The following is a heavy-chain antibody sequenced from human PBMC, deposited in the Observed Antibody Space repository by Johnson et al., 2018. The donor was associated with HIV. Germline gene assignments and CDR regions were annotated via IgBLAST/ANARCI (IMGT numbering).Heavy chain of an antibody. CDR3: ANPYSSGYYNDAFDI. J-gene: IGHJ3*02. CDR2: IYSGGST. Sequence: VQLVESGGNLIQPGGSLRLSCAASGYTVSSNHMSWVRQAPGKGLEWVSLIYSGGSTYYAGSVKGRFTISRDNSKNTLRLQMNSLRAEDTAVYYCANPYSSGYYNDAFDIWGQGTMVTVSS. CDR1: GYTVSSNH. V-gene: IGHV3-66*02. D-gene: IGHD3-22*01.